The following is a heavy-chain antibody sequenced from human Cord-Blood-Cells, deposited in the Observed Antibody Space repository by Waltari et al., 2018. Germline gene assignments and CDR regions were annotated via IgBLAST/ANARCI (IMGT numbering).Heavy chain of an antibody. D-gene: IGHD6-13*01. J-gene: IGHJ3*02. Sequence: QVQLVHSGALVKTPGSSVKVSCKASGCTFSSYAICWVRQAPGQGLEWMRGIIPIFGTANYAQKFQGRVTITADESTSTAYMELSSLRSEDTAVYYCARQQQLDAFDIWGQGTMVTVSS. CDR3: ARQQQLDAFDI. CDR2: IIPIFGTA. V-gene: IGHV1-69*01. CDR1: GCTFSSYA.